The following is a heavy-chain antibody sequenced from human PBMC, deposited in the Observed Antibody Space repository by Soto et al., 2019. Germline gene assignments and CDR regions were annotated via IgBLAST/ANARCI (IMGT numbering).Heavy chain of an antibody. CDR1: GGSISSGGYY. D-gene: IGHD3-22*01. J-gene: IGHJ5*02. V-gene: IGHV4-31*03. CDR2: IYYSGST. Sequence: QVQLQESGPGLVKPSQTLSLTCTVSGGSISSGGYYWSWIRQHPGKGLEWIGYIYYSGSTYYNPSLKSRVTISVDTSKNQFSLKLSSVTAADTAVYYCAGDRIDYDSSGYYYANWFDPWGQGTLVTVSS. CDR3: AGDRIDYDSSGYYYANWFDP.